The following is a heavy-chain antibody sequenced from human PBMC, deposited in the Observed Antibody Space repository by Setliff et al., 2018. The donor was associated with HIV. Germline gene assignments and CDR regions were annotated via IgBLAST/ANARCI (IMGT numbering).Heavy chain of an antibody. D-gene: IGHD3-10*01. CDR2: IIPMFGRV. J-gene: IGHJ4*02. Sequence: ASVKVSCKPSGGTFSSYAISWVRQAPGQGLEWMGGIIPMFGRVNYAQKLQGRVTITADESTNTAYMELSSLRAEDTAVYFCAGGVAINYYGSGSYLGHWSQGTLVTVSS. CDR3: AGGVAINYYGSGSYLGH. V-gene: IGHV1-69*13. CDR1: GGTFSSYA.